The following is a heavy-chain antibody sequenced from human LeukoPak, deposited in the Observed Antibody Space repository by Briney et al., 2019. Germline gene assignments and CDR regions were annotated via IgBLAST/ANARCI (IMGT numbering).Heavy chain of an antibody. V-gene: IGHV4-4*07. CDR1: GGSISSYY. CDR3: ARDNTMTDAFDI. CDR2: IYTSGST. J-gene: IGHJ3*02. Sequence: SETLSLTCTVSGGSISSYYWSWIRQPAGKGLEWIGRIYTSGSTNYNPSLKSRVTMSVDTSKNQFSLKLSSVTAADTAVYYRARDNTMTDAFDIWGQGTMVTVSS. D-gene: IGHD3-22*01.